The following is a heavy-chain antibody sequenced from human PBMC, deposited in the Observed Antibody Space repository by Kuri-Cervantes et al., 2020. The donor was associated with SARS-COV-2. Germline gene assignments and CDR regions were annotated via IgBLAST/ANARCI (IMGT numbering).Heavy chain of an antibody. CDR1: GGTFSSYA. CDR3: MRDEDY. V-gene: IGHV1-18*01. Sequence: ASVKVSCKASGGTFSSYAISWVRQAPGQGLEWMGWISARTGNTHYLQKFEGRFTMTTDTSTATAYMELKSLTSDDTAVYYCMRDEDYWGQGTRVTVSS. J-gene: IGHJ4*02. CDR2: ISARTGNT.